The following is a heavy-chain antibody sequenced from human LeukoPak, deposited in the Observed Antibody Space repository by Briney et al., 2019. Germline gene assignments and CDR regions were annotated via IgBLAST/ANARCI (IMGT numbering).Heavy chain of an antibody. CDR2: IGASGGST. CDR3: AKAEGYDILTGLDY. D-gene: IGHD3-9*01. V-gene: IGHV3-23*01. J-gene: IGHJ4*02. Sequence: GGSLRLSCATSGFTFSSYAMSWVRQAPGKGLEWVSGIGASGGSTYYADPVKGRFTISRDNSKNTLYLQMNSLRTEDTAVYYCAKAEGYDILTGLDYWGQGTLVTVSS. CDR1: GFTFSSYA.